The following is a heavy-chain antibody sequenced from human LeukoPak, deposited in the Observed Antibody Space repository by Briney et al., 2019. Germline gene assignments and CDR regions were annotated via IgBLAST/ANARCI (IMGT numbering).Heavy chain of an antibody. CDR1: GGSISSSSYY. D-gene: IGHD3-22*01. Sequence: SETLSLTCTVSGGSISSSSYYWGWIRQPPGKGLEWIGNIYYSGSTYYNPSLESRVTISVDTSKNQFSLKLSSVTAADTAVYYSATPDSSGYYYLYWGQGTLVTVSS. J-gene: IGHJ4*02. CDR3: ATPDSSGYYYLY. CDR2: IYYSGST. V-gene: IGHV4-39*01.